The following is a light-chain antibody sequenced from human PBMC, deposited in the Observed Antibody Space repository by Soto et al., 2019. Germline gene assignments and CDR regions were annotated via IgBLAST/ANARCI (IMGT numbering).Light chain of an antibody. J-gene: IGKJ5*01. Sequence: EVVMTQSPATLSVSPVERAIISCRASESVSRNLAWYQQKPGQAPRLLIYDASTRATGIPDRFSGGGSGTEFTLTISSLQSEDLVVYYCQQYNSWPPITVGKGTRLEIK. V-gene: IGKV3-15*01. CDR1: ESVSRN. CDR2: DAS. CDR3: QQYNSWPPIT.